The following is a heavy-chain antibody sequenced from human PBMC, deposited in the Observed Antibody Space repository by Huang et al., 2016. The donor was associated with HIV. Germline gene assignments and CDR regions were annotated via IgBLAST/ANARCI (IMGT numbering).Heavy chain of an antibody. D-gene: IGHD6-19*01. CDR3: AAYTSGPAGYYYYYDMDV. Sequence: QMQLVQSGPEVKKPGTSVKVSCKASGFTFTSSAVPWVRQARGQRLEGRGWIVVGSGNTNYAQKCQERVTITRDISTSTAYMELSSLRSEDTAVYYCAAYTSGPAGYYYYYDMDVWGQGTTVTVSS. CDR1: GFTFTSSA. J-gene: IGHJ6*02. CDR2: IVVGSGNT. V-gene: IGHV1-58*01.